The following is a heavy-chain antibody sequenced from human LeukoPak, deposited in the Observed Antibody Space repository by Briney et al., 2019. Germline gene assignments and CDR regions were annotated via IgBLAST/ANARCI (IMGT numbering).Heavy chain of an antibody. Sequence: SETLSLTCTVSGGSISSYYWSWIRQPPGRGLEWIGYIYYSGSTNYNPSLKSRVTISVDTSKNQFSLKLSSVTAADTAVYYCARTYYYDSSGYFDYWGQGTLVTDSS. CDR1: GGSISSYY. CDR2: IYYSGST. CDR3: ARTYYYDSSGYFDY. V-gene: IGHV4-59*01. J-gene: IGHJ4*02. D-gene: IGHD3-22*01.